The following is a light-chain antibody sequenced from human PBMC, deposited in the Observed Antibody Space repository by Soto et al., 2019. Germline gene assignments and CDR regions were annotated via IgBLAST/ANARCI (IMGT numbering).Light chain of an antibody. V-gene: IGLV2-14*01. CDR2: EVS. Sequence: QSALTQPASVSGSPGQSITISCTGTSSDIGLYNYVSWYQQHPGKAPKLMIYEVSNRPSGVSSRFSGSKSGNTASLTISGLQAEDEADYYCSTYRSSSTYVFGTGTKLTVL. CDR1: SSDIGLYNY. J-gene: IGLJ1*01. CDR3: STYRSSSTYV.